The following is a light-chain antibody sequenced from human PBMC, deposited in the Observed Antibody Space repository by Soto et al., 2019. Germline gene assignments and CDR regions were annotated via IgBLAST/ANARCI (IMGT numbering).Light chain of an antibody. CDR1: ESVTSSH. Sequence: EIVLTQSPDTLSLSPGERATLSCRASESVTSSHLAWYQQKRGQAPRLLIYGASSRATGIPDRFSGSGSGTDFTLTISRLEPEDFAVYYCQHYGSSSNTFVQGTRLEIK. CDR3: QHYGSSSNT. J-gene: IGKJ5*01. V-gene: IGKV3-20*01. CDR2: GAS.